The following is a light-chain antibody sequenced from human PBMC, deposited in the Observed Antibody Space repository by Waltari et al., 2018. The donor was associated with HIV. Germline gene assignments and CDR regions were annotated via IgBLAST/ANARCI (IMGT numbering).Light chain of an antibody. CDR1: FGAITRRHY. Sequence: QAVLTQEPSLSVSPGGTVTLTCGSVFGAITRRHYPYWFQQKSGPAPRTIIYATEKRHPWTPDRFSGSLLGGETTLTLSGAHLEDEADYFCLILIDSTRFFGGGTRLTV. CDR3: LILIDSTRF. CDR2: ATE. V-gene: IGLV7-46*01. J-gene: IGLJ2*01.